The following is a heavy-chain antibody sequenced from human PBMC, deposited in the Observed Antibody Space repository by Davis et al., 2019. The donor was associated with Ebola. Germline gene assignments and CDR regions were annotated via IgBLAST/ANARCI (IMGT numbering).Heavy chain of an antibody. V-gene: IGHV1-69*04. J-gene: IGHJ6*02. Sequence: AASVKVSCKASGGTFSSYAISWVRQAPGQGLEWMGRIIPILGIANYAQKFQGRVTITADKSTSTAYMELSSPRSEDTAVYYCARGIVVVPAANGQRIYYYYYGMDVWGQGTTVTVSS. CDR2: IIPILGIA. CDR1: GGTFSSYA. D-gene: IGHD2-2*01. CDR3: ARGIVVVPAANGQRIYYYYYGMDV.